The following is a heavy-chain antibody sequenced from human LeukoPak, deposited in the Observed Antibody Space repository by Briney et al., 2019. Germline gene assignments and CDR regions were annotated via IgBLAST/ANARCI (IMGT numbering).Heavy chain of an antibody. CDR1: GGSISNYY. CDR2: IYYSGST. Sequence: SETLSLTCTVSGGSISNYYWSWIRQPPGKGLEWIGSIYYSGSTYYNPSLKSRVTISVDTSKNQFSLKLSSVTAADTAVYYCARLRAAVYFDYWGQGTLVTVSS. V-gene: IGHV4-39*01. D-gene: IGHD3-10*01. J-gene: IGHJ4*02. CDR3: ARLRAAVYFDY.